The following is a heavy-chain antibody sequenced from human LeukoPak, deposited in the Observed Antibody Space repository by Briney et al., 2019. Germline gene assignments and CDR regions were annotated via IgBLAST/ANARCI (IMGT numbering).Heavy chain of an antibody. J-gene: IGHJ6*03. CDR1: GYTFTSYA. Sequence: ASVKVSCKASGYTFTSYAMNWVRQAPGQGLEWMGWINTNTGNPTYAQGFTGRFVFSLDTSVSTAYLQISSLKAEDTAVYYCARDYCSGGSCHNYYYMDVWGKGTTVTVSS. CDR3: ARDYCSGGSCHNYYYMDV. V-gene: IGHV7-4-1*02. CDR2: INTNTGNP. D-gene: IGHD2-15*01.